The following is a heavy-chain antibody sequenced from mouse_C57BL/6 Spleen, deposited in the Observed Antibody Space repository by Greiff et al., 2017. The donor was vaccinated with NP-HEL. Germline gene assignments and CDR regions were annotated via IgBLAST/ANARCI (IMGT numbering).Heavy chain of an antibody. CDR2: IYPGSGST. CDR3: ARKGLLRPYWYFDV. J-gene: IGHJ1*03. CDR1: GYTFTSYW. Sequence: QVQLQQSGAELVKPGASVKMSCKASGYTFTSYWITWVKQRPGQGLEWIGDIYPGSGSTNYNEKFKSKATLTVDTSSSTAYMQLSSLTSEDSAVYYCARKGLLRPYWYFDVWGTGTTVTVSS. V-gene: IGHV1-55*01. D-gene: IGHD1-2*01.